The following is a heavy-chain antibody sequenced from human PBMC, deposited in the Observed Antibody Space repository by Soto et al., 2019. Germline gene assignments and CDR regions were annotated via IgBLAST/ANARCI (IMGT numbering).Heavy chain of an antibody. CDR3: ASTYYDILTGYQNGMDV. CDR1: GYTFTSYA. CDR2: INAGNGNT. Sequence: QVQLVQSGAEVKKPGASVKVSCKASGYTFTSYAMHWVRQAPGQRLEWMGWINAGNGNTKYSQKFQGRVTITRDTSASTAYMELSSLRSEDTAVYYCASTYYDILTGYQNGMDVWGQGTTVTVSS. V-gene: IGHV1-3*01. D-gene: IGHD3-9*01. J-gene: IGHJ6*02.